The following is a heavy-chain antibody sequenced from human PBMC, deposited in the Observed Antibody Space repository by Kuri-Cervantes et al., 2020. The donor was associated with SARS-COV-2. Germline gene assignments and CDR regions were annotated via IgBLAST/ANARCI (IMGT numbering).Heavy chain of an antibody. CDR3: ARAYGFLRYIYYMDV. CDR2: VNHRGST. V-gene: IGHV4-34*01. Sequence: ETLSLTCAFYGESFSGYYWNWIRQSPGKGLEWIGEVNHRGSTNYNPSLESRVTISVDTSSKQFSLHLGSVTAADTAVYYCARAYGFLRYIYYMDVWGRGTTVTVSS. J-gene: IGHJ6*03. D-gene: IGHD4-17*01. CDR1: GESFSGYY.